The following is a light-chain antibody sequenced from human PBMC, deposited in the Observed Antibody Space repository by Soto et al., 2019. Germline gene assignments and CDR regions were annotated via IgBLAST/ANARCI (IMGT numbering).Light chain of an antibody. CDR3: CSLTTSHTYV. J-gene: IGLJ1*01. CDR2: EVS. V-gene: IGLV2-8*01. Sequence: QSVLTQPPSASGSPGQSVTISCTGTSSDIGAYIYVSWYQQPPGNAPNLMLSEVSRRPSGVPARFSGSKSGNTASMNVSGLQADDEADYYCCSLTTSHTYVFGSGTKVTVL. CDR1: SSDIGAYIY.